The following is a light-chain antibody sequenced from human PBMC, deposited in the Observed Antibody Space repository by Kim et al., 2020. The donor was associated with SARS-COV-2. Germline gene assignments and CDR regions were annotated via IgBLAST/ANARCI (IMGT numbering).Light chain of an antibody. CDR1: QSVSSSY. CDR3: KQYGSSPPLT. CDR2: GAA. V-gene: IGKV3-20*01. J-gene: IGKJ4*01. Sequence: SPGERHTTACRARQSVSSSYLAWYQQKPGQAPRLLIYGAASRATGIPDRFSGSGSGTDFTLTISRLEPEDFAVYYCKQYGSSPPLTFGGGTKVEI.